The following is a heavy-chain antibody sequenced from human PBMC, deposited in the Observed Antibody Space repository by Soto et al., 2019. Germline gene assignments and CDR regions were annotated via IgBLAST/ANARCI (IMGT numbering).Heavy chain of an antibody. CDR2: INHSGST. D-gene: IGHD6-13*01. J-gene: IGHJ4*02. V-gene: IGHV4-34*01. CDR1: GGTCSDYY. Sequence: SETLSLTFAVYGGTCSDYYWSWIRQPPGKGLEWIGEINHSGSTNYNPSLKRRVTISVDTSKNQFFLKLSSVTAADTAVYYCARGGDYSSSWYFGYWGQGTLVTVSS. CDR3: ARGGDYSSSWYFGY.